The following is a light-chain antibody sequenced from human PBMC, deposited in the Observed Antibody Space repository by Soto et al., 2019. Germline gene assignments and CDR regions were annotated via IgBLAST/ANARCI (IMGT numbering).Light chain of an antibody. CDR3: QRSYTAPVT. V-gene: IGKV1-39*01. Sequence: DIQLTQSPSCLSASVGDTVTIACRASQSIYGSVNRYQQTRGEAPTLLIYTVCSLQTGVPSRFSGSGSRTDFTLTIASLQPEDFATYYWQRSYTAPVTFGGGTKVDIK. CDR2: TVC. CDR1: QSIYGS. J-gene: IGKJ4*02.